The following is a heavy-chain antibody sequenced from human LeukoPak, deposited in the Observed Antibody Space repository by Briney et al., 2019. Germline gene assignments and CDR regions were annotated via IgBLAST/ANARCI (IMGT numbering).Heavy chain of an antibody. D-gene: IGHD3-22*01. J-gene: IGHJ3*02. CDR3: ARVARYYYDSSGYHTGVGAFDI. Sequence: SETLSLTCAVSGGSFSGYYWTWIRQSPGKGLEWIGDINYSGSTNYNPSLKSRVTMSVATSKNQFSLTVKSVTAADTAVYYCARVARYYYDSSGYHTGVGAFDIWGQGTMVTVSS. V-gene: IGHV4-34*01. CDR2: INYSGST. CDR1: GGSFSGYY.